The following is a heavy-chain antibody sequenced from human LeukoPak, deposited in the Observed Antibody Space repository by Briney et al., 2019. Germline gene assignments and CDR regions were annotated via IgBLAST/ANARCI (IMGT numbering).Heavy chain of an antibody. CDR3: ARENGPIAARPWCFDY. V-gene: IGHV4-30-4*01. D-gene: IGHD6-6*01. J-gene: IGHJ4*02. CDR1: GGSISSGDYY. Sequence: SETLSLTCTVSGGSISSGDYYWSWIRQPPGKGLEWIAYMYYSGSTYYNPSLKSRVTMSADTSKNQLSLKLSSVTAADTAVYYCARENGPIAARPWCFDYWGQGTLVTVSS. CDR2: MYYSGST.